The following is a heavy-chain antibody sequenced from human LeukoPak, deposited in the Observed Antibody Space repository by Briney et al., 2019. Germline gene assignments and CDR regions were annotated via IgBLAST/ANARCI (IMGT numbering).Heavy chain of an antibody. CDR1: GYTFTSYD. V-gene: IGHV1-8*03. CDR3: ARGQITMVRGVIIHYMDV. CDR2: MNPNSGNT. D-gene: IGHD3-10*01. Sequence: ASVKVSCKASGYTFTSYDINWVRQATGQGLEWMGWMNPNSGNTGYAQKFQGRVTITRNTSISTAYMELSSLRSEDTAVYYCARGQITMVRGVIIHYMDVWGKGTTVTISS. J-gene: IGHJ6*03.